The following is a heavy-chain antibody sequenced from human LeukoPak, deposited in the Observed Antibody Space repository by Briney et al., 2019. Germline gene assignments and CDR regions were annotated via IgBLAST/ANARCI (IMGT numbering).Heavy chain of an antibody. V-gene: IGHV4-39*07. D-gene: IGHD3-9*01. CDR1: GGSVSSSSYY. CDR3: ASQNVDYDILTGYFEGLDY. CDR2: IYYSGST. Sequence: SETLSLTCTVSGGSVSSSSYYWGWIRQPPGKGLEWIGSIYYSGSTYYNPSLKSRVTISVDTSKNQFSLKLSSVTAADTAVYYCASQNVDYDILTGYFEGLDYWGQGTLVTVSS. J-gene: IGHJ4*02.